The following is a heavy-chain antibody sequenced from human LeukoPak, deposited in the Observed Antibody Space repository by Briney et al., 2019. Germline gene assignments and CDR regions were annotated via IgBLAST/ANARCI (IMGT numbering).Heavy chain of an antibody. CDR1: GFTFSSYA. D-gene: IGHD3-10*01. V-gene: IGHV3-23*01. Sequence: PGGSLRLSCAASGFTFSSYAMSWVRLAPGKGLEWVSTISHSAATTYYGDSVKGRFTISRDNSKNSLYLQMNSLRAEDTAVYYCARAVSLSGPYQYYGSGGYYLYYFDYWGQGTLVTVSS. J-gene: IGHJ4*02. CDR3: ARAVSLSGPYQYYGSGGYYLYYFDY. CDR2: ISHSAATT.